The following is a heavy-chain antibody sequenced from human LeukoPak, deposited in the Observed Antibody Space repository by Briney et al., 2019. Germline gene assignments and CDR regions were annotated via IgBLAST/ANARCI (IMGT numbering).Heavy chain of an antibody. CDR3: ARGYCSGGVSCRLFDY. Sequence: PRGSLRLSCAASGFSFNDYGMSWVRQAPGKGLEWVSGINWNGGSIGYTDSVKGRFTISRDNTKNSLYLEMNSLRAEDTALYYCARGYCSGGVSCRLFDYWGQGTLVTVSS. J-gene: IGHJ4*02. CDR2: INWNGGSI. D-gene: IGHD2-15*01. V-gene: IGHV3-20*04. CDR1: GFSFNDYG.